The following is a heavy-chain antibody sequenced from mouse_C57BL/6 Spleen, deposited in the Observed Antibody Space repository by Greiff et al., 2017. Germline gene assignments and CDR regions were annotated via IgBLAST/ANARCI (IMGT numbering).Heavy chain of an antibody. Sequence: EVQLQQSGAELVKPGASVKISCKASGYTFTDYYMNWVKQRPGKSLEWIGGINPNNGGTSDNQKFKGKATLTVDKSSSTAYMELRSLTSEDSAVYDCARERGGDCVFDYWGQGTTLTVSS. CDR1: GYTFTDYY. J-gene: IGHJ2*01. CDR2: INPNNGGT. V-gene: IGHV1-26*01. CDR3: ARERGGDCVFDY. D-gene: IGHD2-13*01.